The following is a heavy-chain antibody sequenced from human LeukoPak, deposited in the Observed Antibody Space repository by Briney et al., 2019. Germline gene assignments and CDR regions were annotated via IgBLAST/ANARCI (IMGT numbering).Heavy chain of an antibody. V-gene: IGHV5-51*01. Sequence: GESLKISCKTSGFSFTSYWIAWVRQMPGKGLEWIGMIYPGDSDTTYSPSSQGQVIISADTSIVTAYRQLTRLQASDTAIYYCARHPPYVSSSAFFDPWGQGTLVTVAS. D-gene: IGHD3-10*02. CDR1: GFSFTSYW. CDR3: ARHPPYVSSSAFFDP. CDR2: IYPGDSDT. J-gene: IGHJ5*02.